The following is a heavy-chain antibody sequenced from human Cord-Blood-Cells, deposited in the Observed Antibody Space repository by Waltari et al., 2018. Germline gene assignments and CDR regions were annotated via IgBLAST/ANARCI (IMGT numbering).Heavy chain of an antibody. D-gene: IGHD1-1*01. CDR3: ARAGGTTGPLGYYYYGMDV. CDR1: GYTFTGYY. CDR2: INPNSGGT. J-gene: IGHJ6*02. V-gene: IGHV1-2*04. Sequence: QVQLVQSGAEVKKHGASVKVSCKASGYTFTGYYMHWVRKAPGQGLEWMGWINPNSGGTNYAQKFQGWVTMTRDTSISTAYMELSRLRSDDTDVYYCARAGGTTGPLGYYYYGMDVWGQGTTVTVSS.